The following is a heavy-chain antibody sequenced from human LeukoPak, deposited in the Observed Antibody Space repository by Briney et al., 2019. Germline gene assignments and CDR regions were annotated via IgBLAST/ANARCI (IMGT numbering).Heavy chain of an antibody. Sequence: GGCLRLSCAASGFTFSSYGMHWVRQAPGKGLEWVAVISYDGSNKYYADSVKGRFTISRDNSKNTLYLQMNSLRAEDTAVYYCAKDAARGFYNEGVYYFDYWGQGTLVTVSS. J-gene: IGHJ4*02. V-gene: IGHV3-30*18. CDR1: GFTFSSYG. D-gene: IGHD5-24*01. CDR3: AKDAARGFYNEGVYYFDY. CDR2: ISYDGSNK.